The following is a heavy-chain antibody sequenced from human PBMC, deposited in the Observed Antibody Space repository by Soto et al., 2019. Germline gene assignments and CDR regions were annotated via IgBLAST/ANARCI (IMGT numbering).Heavy chain of an antibody. CDR3: SRSLDY. CDR2: INQDGSEK. J-gene: IGHJ4*02. V-gene: IGHV3-7*01. Sequence: GGSLRLSXAASGFSFSSYWMDWVRQAPGKGLEWVANINQDGSEKNYVDSVKGRFTISRDNAKNLLHLQMSSLTAEDSALYYCSRSLDYWGRGALVTVSS. CDR1: GFSFSSYW.